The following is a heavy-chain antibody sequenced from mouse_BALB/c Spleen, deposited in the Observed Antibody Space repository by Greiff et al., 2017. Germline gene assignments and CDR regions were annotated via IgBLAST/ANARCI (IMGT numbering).Heavy chain of an antibody. CDR1: GYTFTSYW. V-gene: IGHV14-1*02. CDR2: IDPANGNT. Sequence: EVQLQQPGAELVRPGASVKLSCKASGYTFTSYWMHWVKQRPEQGLEWIGRIDPANGNTKYDPKFQGKATITADTSSNTAYLQLSSLTSEDTAVYYCAKGYYYGSGDYWGQGTTLTVSS. CDR3: AKGYYYGSGDY. J-gene: IGHJ2*01. D-gene: IGHD1-1*01.